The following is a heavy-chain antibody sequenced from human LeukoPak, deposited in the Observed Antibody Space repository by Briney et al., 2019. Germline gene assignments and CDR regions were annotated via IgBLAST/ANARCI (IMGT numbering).Heavy chain of an antibody. CDR2: IYSGGST. CDR1: GFTVSSNY. D-gene: IGHD5-18*01. J-gene: IGHJ3*02. Sequence: PGGSLRLSCAASGFTVSSNYMSWVRQAPGKGLEWVSVIYSGGSTYYADSVKGRFTISRHNSKNTLYLQMNSLRAEDTAVYYCATIQLSEAGSPLYAFDIWGQGTMVTVSS. CDR3: ATIQLSEAGSPLYAFDI. V-gene: IGHV3-53*04.